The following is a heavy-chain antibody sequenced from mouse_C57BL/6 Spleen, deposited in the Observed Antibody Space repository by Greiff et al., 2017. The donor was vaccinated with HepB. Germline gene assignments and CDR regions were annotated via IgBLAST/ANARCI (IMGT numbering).Heavy chain of an antibody. CDR3: ARRGITTGVDWDFDV. V-gene: IGHV1-26*01. Sequence: EVQLQQSGPELVKPGASVKISCKASGYTFTDYYMNWVKQSHGKSLEWIGDINPNNGGTSYNQKFKGKATLTVDKSSSTAYMELRSLTSEDSAVYYCARRGITTGVDWDFDVWGTGTTVTVSS. D-gene: IGHD1-1*01. CDR2: INPNNGGT. J-gene: IGHJ1*03. CDR1: GYTFTDYY.